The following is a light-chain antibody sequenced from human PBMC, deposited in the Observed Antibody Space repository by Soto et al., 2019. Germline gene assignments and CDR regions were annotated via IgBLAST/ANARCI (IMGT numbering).Light chain of an antibody. CDR1: QPISSW. V-gene: IGKV1-5*03. CDR3: QHYNSYSEA. CDR2: KAS. J-gene: IGKJ1*01. Sequence: DIQMTQSPSTLSGSVGDRVTITCRASQPISSWFAWYQQKPGKAPKLLIYKASTLKSGVTSRFSGSGSGTEFTLIISRREPDDFATYYCQHYNSYSEAFGHGTQV.